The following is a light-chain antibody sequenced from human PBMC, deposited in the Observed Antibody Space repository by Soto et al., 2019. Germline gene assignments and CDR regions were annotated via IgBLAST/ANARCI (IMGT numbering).Light chain of an antibody. CDR2: GTS. CDR3: QHYNKWPYT. V-gene: IGKV3-15*01. Sequence: EIVMTQSPVALSVSPGESAALSCRASQSVGRNFAWYQQRPGQAPRVLIYGTSTRATGVPARFSGSGSGTDFTLTISRLQSEYFAVYYCQHYNKWPYTFGQGTRLEIK. CDR1: QSVGRN. J-gene: IGKJ2*01.